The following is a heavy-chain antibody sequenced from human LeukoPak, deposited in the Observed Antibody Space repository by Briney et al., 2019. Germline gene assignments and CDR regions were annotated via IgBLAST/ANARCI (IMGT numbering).Heavy chain of an antibody. CDR1: GGSISSNNYY. J-gene: IGHJ4*02. D-gene: IGHD3-22*01. CDR2: ISYRGST. CDR3: ARQYYYDSSGYYFGY. V-gene: IGHV4-39*01. Sequence: SETLSLTCTVSGGSISSNNYYWGWIRQPPGKGLEWIASISYRGSTYYNPSLKSRITISADTSKNQFSLKVTSVTAADTAVYYCARQYYYDSSGYYFGYWGQGTLVTVSS.